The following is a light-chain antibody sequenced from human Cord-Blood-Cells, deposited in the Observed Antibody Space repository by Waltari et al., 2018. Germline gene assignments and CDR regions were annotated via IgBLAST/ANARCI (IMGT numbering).Light chain of an antibody. V-gene: IGKV2-28*01. J-gene: IGKJ1*01. CDR1: QSLLHSNGYNY. Sequence: DIVMTQSPLSLPVTPGEPASISCRSSQSLLHSNGYNYLDWYLQKPGQSPHLLIYLGSNRAAGVPDRFSGSGSGTDFTLKTSRVEAEDVGVYYCMQALQTPRTFGQGTKVEIK. CDR2: LGS. CDR3: MQALQTPRT.